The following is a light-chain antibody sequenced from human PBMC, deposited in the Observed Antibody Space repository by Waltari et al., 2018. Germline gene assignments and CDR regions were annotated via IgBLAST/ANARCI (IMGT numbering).Light chain of an antibody. CDR1: QSVSSSY. V-gene: IGKV3-20*01. J-gene: IGKJ2*01. CDR2: GAS. Sequence: EFVLTQSPGTLSLSPGERATLSCRASQSVSSSYFAWYQQKPGQAPRLLIYGASSRAPGLPDRFKGRGSGTDFTLTISRLVPEDFAVYYCQQYGTSSYTFGQGTKLEI. CDR3: QQYGTSSYT.